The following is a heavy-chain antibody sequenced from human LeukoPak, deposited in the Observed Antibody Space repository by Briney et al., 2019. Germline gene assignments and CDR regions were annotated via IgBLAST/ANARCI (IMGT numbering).Heavy chain of an antibody. CDR1: GFTFSSNE. CDR3: AREGRIVGGTSAFDI. D-gene: IGHD1-26*01. Sequence: PGGSLRLSCAASGFTFSSNEMNWVRQAPGKGLEWVSYISSSGSTKYRDSVKGRFTISRDNAKNSLYLQMNSLRAEDTAVYYCAREGRIVGGTSAFDIWGQGTMVTVSS. J-gene: IGHJ3*02. V-gene: IGHV3-48*03. CDR2: ISSSGST.